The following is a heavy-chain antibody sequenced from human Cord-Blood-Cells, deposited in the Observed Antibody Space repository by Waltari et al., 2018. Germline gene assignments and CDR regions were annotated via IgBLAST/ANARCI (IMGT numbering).Heavy chain of an antibody. V-gene: IGHV4-34*01. D-gene: IGHD3-22*01. CDR2: INHSGST. CDR1: GGSFSGYY. CDR3: ARGRQEDDSSGYYDY. J-gene: IGHJ4*02. Sequence: QVQLQQWGAGLLKPSETLSLTCAVYGGSFSGYYWIWIRHPPGKGLEWIGEINHSGSTNYNPSLKSRVTISVDTSKNQFSLKLSSVTAADTAVYYCARGRQEDDSSGYYDYWGQGTLVTVSS.